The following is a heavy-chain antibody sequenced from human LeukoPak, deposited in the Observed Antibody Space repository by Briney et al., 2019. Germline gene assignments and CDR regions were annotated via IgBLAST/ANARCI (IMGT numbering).Heavy chain of an antibody. J-gene: IGHJ4*02. V-gene: IGHV1-46*01. Sequence: ASVKVSCKASGYTFTSYDINWVRQAPGQGLEWMGIINPSGGSTSYAQKFQGRVTMTRDTSTSTVYMELSSLRSEDTAVYYCARDYDYYDSSGFYALDYWGQGTLVTVSS. D-gene: IGHD3-22*01. CDR1: GYTFTSYD. CDR3: ARDYDYYDSSGFYALDY. CDR2: INPSGGST.